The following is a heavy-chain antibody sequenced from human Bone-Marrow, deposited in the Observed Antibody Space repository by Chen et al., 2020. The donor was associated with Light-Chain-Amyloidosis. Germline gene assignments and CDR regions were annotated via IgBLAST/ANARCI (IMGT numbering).Heavy chain of an antibody. J-gene: IGHJ4*02. CDR3: ARRRDGYNFDY. D-gene: IGHD5-12*01. Sequence: EVQLEQSGPEVKKPGESLKNSCKGSGYTFPNYWIGWVRQMPRKGLEWMGVIYPDDSDARYSPSFEGQVTISADKSITTAYLQWRSLKASDTAMYYCARRRDGYNFDYWGQGTLVTVSS. CDR1: GYTFPNYW. CDR2: IYPDDSDA. V-gene: IGHV5-51*01.